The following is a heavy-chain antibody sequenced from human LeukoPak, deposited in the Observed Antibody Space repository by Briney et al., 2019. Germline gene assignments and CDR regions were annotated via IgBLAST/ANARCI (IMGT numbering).Heavy chain of an antibody. D-gene: IGHD6-13*01. J-gene: IGHJ6*03. CDR1: GGSISSSSYY. V-gene: IGHV4-39*01. CDR3: ASEIAAAGPYYYYYYYVDV. CDR2: IYYSGST. Sequence: SETLSLTCTVSGGSISSSSYYWGWIRQPPGKGLEWIGSIYYSGSTYYNPSLKSRVTISVDTSKNQFSLKLSSVTAADTAVYYCASEIAAAGPYYYYYYYVDVWGKGTTVTISS.